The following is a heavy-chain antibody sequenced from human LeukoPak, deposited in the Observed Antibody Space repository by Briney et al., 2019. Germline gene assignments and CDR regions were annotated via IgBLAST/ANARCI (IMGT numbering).Heavy chain of an antibody. CDR3: AKELPFRVDQDGSFSGGSFDY. CDR1: GFTFSSYA. D-gene: IGHD2-15*01. J-gene: IGHJ4*02. CDR2: ISGSGGST. Sequence: PGGSLRLSCAASGFTFSSYAMSWVRQAPGKGLEWVSAISGSGGSTYYADSVKGRFTISRDNSKNTLYLQMNSLRAEDTAVYYCAKELPFRVDQDGSFSGGSFDYWGQGTLVTVSS. V-gene: IGHV3-23*01.